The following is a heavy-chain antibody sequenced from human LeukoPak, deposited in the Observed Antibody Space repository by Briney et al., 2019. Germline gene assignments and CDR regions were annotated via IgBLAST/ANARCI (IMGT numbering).Heavy chain of an antibody. J-gene: IGHJ4*02. D-gene: IGHD1-1*01. CDR2: INTDGSST. CDR1: GFTFSSFW. Sequence: GGSLRLSCAASGFTFSSFWMHWVRQAPGKGLVWVSFINTDGSSTTYADSVKGRFTVSRDNAKNTLYLQMSGLRAEDTAVYYCAREWKKTGAFDYWGQGTLVTVSS. CDR3: AREWKKTGAFDY. V-gene: IGHV3-74*01.